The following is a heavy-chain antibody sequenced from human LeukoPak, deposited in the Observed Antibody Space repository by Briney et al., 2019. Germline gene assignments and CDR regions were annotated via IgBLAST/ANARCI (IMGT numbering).Heavy chain of an antibody. CDR1: GFTFSSYA. CDR3: ARASSSGGPNWFDP. D-gene: IGHD6-13*01. Sequence: GGSLRLSCAASGFTFSSYAMHWVRQAPGKGLEWVAVISYDGSNKYYADSVKGRFTISRDNSKNTLYLQMNSLRAEDTAVYYCARASSSGGPNWFDPWGQGTLVTVSS. V-gene: IGHV3-30*04. J-gene: IGHJ5*02. CDR2: ISYDGSNK.